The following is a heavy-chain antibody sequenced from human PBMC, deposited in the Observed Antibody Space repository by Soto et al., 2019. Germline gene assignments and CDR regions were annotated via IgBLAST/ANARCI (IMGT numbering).Heavy chain of an antibody. J-gene: IGHJ5*02. CDR1: GGSISGYY. D-gene: IGHD5-18*01. Sequence: QVQLQESGPGLVKPSETLSLTCTVSGGSISGYYWSWIRQPPGKGLEWIGYIYYSGSTNYNPSLKSRATISVDTSKNPFSLRLSSVTAGDTAVYYCARVDSSDTPSGGDWFDPWGQGTLVTVST. V-gene: IGHV4-59*01. CDR3: ARVDSSDTPSGGDWFDP. CDR2: IYYSGST.